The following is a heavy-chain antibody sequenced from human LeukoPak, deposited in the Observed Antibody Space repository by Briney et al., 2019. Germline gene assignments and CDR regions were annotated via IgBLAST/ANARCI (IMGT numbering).Heavy chain of an antibody. J-gene: IGHJ6*02. Sequence: GGSLRLSCAASGFTFSTYAVNWVRQAPGKGLEWVSTISGSGDSTYYADSVKGRFTISRDNSKNTLYLQMNSLRAEDTAVYYCARDSAMDDYYYYGMDVWGQGTTVTVSS. CDR3: ARDSAMDDYYYYGMDV. CDR2: ISGSGDST. D-gene: IGHD5-18*01. CDR1: GFTFSTYA. V-gene: IGHV3-23*01.